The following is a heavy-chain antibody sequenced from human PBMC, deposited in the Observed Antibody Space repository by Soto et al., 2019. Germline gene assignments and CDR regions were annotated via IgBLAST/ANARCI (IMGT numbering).Heavy chain of an antibody. J-gene: IGHJ1*01. CDR2: INDYGTTI. Sequence: CPTLTRAASGFNLGSYWMHWVRQAPGKGLVWVSRINDYGTTINYAESVEGRFTISRDDAKSEVYLQMNNLRAEDTAVYYCARGSLDPFAYSAQGALVIVSS. V-gene: IGHV3-74*01. D-gene: IGHD1-1*01. CDR1: GFNLGSYW. CDR3: ARGSLDPFAY.